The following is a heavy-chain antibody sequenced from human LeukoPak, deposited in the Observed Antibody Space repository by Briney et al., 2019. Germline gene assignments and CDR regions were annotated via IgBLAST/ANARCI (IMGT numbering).Heavy chain of an antibody. CDR1: GFTVSSNY. J-gene: IGHJ4*02. CDR2: IYSGGST. D-gene: IGHD1-14*01. V-gene: IGHV3-66*01. CDR3: ARNIDRGGDYFDY. Sequence: GGSLRLSCAASGFTVSSNYMSWVRQAPGKGLEWVSVIYSGGSTYYADSVKGRFTISRDNSKNTLYLQMNTLRAEDTAVYYCARNIDRGGDYFDYWGQETLVTIYS.